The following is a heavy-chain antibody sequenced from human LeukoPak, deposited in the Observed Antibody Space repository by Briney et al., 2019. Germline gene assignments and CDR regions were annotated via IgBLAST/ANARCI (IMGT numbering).Heavy chain of an antibody. CDR2: ISYDGSTE. V-gene: IGHV3-30*03. CDR3: ARDGGGSYYFVH. Sequence: PGRSLRLSCAASGFPFSSYAMHWVRQAPGKGLEWVALISYDGSTEYYADSVKGRFTMSRDNSKNTLYLQMNSPRAEDTAVYYCARDGGGSYYFVHWGQGTLVTVSS. J-gene: IGHJ4*02. D-gene: IGHD1-26*01. CDR1: GFPFSSYA.